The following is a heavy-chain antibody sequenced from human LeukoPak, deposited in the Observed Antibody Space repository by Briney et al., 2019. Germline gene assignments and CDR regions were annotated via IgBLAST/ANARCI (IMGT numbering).Heavy chain of an antibody. J-gene: IGHJ4*02. CDR3: ARDPPGAHFDY. CDR2: ISSSSSNI. V-gene: IGHV3-21*01. D-gene: IGHD7-27*01. CDR1: GFTFSIYA. Sequence: GGSLRLSCAASGFTFSIYAMNWVRQAPGKGLEWVSYISSSSSNIFYADSFKGRFTISRDNAQNSLYLQMNSLRVEDTAVYYCARDPPGAHFDYWGQGTLVTVSS.